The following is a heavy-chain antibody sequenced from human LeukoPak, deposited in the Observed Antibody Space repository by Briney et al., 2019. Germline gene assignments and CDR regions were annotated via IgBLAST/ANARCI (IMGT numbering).Heavy chain of an antibody. CDR3: TREVRSAWASFDP. Sequence: PSETLSLTCTVSGGSISSSSYYWGWIRQPPGKGLEWIASIYYSGSTYYNPSLKSRVTISVDTSKNQFSLKLTSVTAADTAVYYCTREVRSAWASFDPWGQGTLVIVSS. D-gene: IGHD1-26*01. CDR2: IYYSGST. CDR1: GGSISSSSYY. V-gene: IGHV4-39*07. J-gene: IGHJ5*02.